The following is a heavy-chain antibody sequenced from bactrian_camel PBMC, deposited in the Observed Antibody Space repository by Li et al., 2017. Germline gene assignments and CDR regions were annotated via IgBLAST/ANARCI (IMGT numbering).Heavy chain of an antibody. J-gene: IGHJ4*01. V-gene: IGHV3S6*01. CDR2: IGRDGSD. CDR1: GVTVNVYC. D-gene: IGHD1*01. Sequence: HVQLVESGGGSVQAGGSLRLSCAVSGVTVNVYCMNWFRQVSGKKREGVAGIGRDGSDSDVDSVKGGFTISRDNAKTTLYLQMNDLKPEDNAMYYCAADPDLSYTGPVWLMLAASRYNYWGRGTQVTVS. CDR3: AADPDLSYTGPVWLMLAASRYNY.